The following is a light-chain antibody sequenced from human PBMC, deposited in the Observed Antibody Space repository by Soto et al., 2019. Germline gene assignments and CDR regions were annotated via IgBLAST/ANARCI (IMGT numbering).Light chain of an antibody. Sequence: ENVLTQSPGTLSLSPGDRATLSCRASQSLSRTYIAWYQQQPGQAPRLLIYGASNRATGIPDRFSRSGSGKEFSLTIGKLEPEDVAVYYCQQDGGSPPITFGGGTNVEIK. CDR1: QSLSRTY. J-gene: IGKJ4*01. CDR2: GAS. V-gene: IGKV3-20*01. CDR3: QQDGGSPPIT.